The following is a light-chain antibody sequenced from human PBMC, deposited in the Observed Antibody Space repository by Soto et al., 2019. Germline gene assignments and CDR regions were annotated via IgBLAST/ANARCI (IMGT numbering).Light chain of an antibody. Sequence: QSVLTQPASVPGSPGQSITISCTGTSSDVGGYNYVSWYQQHPGKAPKLIIYEVSNRPSGVSNRFSGSKSGNTASLTISGLQAEDEADYYCSSYTSNSTWVFGGGTKLTVL. CDR3: SSYTSNSTWV. CDR1: SSDVGGYNY. V-gene: IGLV2-14*01. CDR2: EVS. J-gene: IGLJ3*02.